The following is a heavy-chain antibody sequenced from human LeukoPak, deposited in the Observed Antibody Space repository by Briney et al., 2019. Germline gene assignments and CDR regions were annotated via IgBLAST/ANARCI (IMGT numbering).Heavy chain of an antibody. CDR2: INPNSGGT. CDR1: GYTFTGYY. Sequence: ASVKVSCKASGYTFTGYYMHWVRQAPGQGLEWMGRINPNSGGTNYAQKFQGRVTMTRDTSISTAYMELRRLRSDDTAVYYCARSLSPHPNNYYDSSGYEGDYWGQGTLVTVSS. CDR3: ARSLSPHPNNYYDSSGYEGDY. V-gene: IGHV1-2*06. J-gene: IGHJ4*02. D-gene: IGHD3-22*01.